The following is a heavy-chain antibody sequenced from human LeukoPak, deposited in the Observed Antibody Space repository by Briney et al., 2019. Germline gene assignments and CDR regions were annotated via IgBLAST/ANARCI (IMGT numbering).Heavy chain of an antibody. D-gene: IGHD3-22*01. V-gene: IGHV4-31*03. CDR1: GGSISSGGYY. CDR3: ARENAYYYDSSGLGGEDFDI. CDR2: IYYSGST. Sequence: SETLSLTCTVSGGSISSGGYYWSWIRQHPGKGLEWIGYIYYSGSTYYNPFLKSRVTISVDTSKNQFSLKLSSVTAADTAVYYCARENAYYYDSSGLGGEDFDIWGQGTMVTVSS. J-gene: IGHJ3*02.